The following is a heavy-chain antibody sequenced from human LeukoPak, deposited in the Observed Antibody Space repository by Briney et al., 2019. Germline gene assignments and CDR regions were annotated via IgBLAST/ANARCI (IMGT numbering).Heavy chain of an antibody. CDR2: LSHDGTL. J-gene: IGHJ4*02. CDR1: GVSISRSW. CDR3: LRDFHRESDY. Sequence: PGGSLRLSCVVSGVSISRSWMNWVRQVPGKGLVWVSRLSHDGTLNYVDSVKGRFTISRDDATNTLFLQMNNLRTEDSAIYYCLRDFHRESDYWGQGTLVTVSS. V-gene: IGHV3-74*01. D-gene: IGHD5-24*01.